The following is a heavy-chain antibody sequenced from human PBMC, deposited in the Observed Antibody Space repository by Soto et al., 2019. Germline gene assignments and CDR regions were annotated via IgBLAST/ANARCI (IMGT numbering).Heavy chain of an antibody. V-gene: IGHV1-69*01. D-gene: IGHD6-13*01. CDR3: ARDRGVWGQQLADYYYYGMDV. CDR1: GGTFSSYA. Sequence: QVQLVQSGAEVKKPGSSVKVSCKASGGTFSSYAISWVRQAPGQGLEWMGGIIPIFGTANYAQKFQGRVTITADESTSTAYMGLSSLGSEDTAVYYWARDRGVWGQQLADYYYYGMDVWGQGTTVTVSS. CDR2: IIPIFGTA. J-gene: IGHJ6*02.